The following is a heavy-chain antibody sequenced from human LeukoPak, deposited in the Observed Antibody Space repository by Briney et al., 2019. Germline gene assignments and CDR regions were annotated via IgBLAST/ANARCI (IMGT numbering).Heavy chain of an antibody. J-gene: IGHJ4*02. CDR2: IYSGGST. CDR3: ARGRGSYYDTTGGLDY. V-gene: IGHV3-53*01. CDR1: GFTVSSKY. D-gene: IGHD3-22*01. Sequence: GGSLRLSCAASGFTVSSKYMTWVRQAPGKGLEWVSVIYSGGSTFYADSVRGRFTISRDSSRNTVYLQMSSLRAEDTAVYYCARGRGSYYDTTGGLDYWGQGTLVTVSS.